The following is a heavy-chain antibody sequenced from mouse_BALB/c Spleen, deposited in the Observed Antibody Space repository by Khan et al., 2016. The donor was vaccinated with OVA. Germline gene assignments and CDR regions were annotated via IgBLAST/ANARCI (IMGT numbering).Heavy chain of an antibody. CDR2: IYPGSGNI. CDR1: GYTFTDHY. CDR3: ARVDTTTLED. Sequence: QVQLQQPGAELARLGASVKMSCKASGYTFTDHYITWVKQRTGQGLEWIGEIYPGSGNIYYHEHFKGKATLSADKSSCTAYMYISSLPSEDSAVYFCARVDTTTLEDRGEGTTLTVSS. J-gene: IGHJ2*01. D-gene: IGHD1-3*01. V-gene: IGHV1-77*01.